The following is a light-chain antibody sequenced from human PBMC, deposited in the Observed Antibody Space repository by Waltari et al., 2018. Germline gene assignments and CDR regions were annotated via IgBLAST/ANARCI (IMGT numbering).Light chain of an antibody. CDR1: QSISSY. Sequence: DIQMTPSPSSLSASVGDRVTITCRASQSISSYLNWYQQKPGKAPKLLIYAASSLQSGVPSRFSGSGSGTDFTLTISSLQPEDFATDYCQQSYSTPLTFGGGTKVEIK. CDR3: QQSYSTPLT. CDR2: AAS. J-gene: IGKJ4*01. V-gene: IGKV1-39*01.